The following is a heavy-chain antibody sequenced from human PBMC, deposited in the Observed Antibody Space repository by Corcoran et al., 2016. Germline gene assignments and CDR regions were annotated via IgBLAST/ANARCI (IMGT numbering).Heavy chain of an antibody. Sequence: EVQLVESGGGLVQPGGSLRLSCTVSGFIFSDYSLYWVRQAPGKGLEWLSYMTGTSGVTYYADSVTGRFTISRDNAKNSLYLQMDRLRDEETAVYYGAGDPHTMAARVDWGQGTLVTVSS. CDR2: MTGTSGVT. D-gene: IGHD6-6*01. J-gene: IGHJ4*02. CDR1: GFIFSDYS. CDR3: AGDPHTMAARVD. V-gene: IGHV3-48*02.